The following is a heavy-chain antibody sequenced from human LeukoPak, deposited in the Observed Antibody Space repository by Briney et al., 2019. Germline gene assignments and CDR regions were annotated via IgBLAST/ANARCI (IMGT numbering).Heavy chain of an antibody. CDR3: AKDVGKWESLHFFDY. J-gene: IGHJ4*02. CDR1: GFTFSSYS. V-gene: IGHV3-30-3*01. D-gene: IGHD1-26*01. CDR2: ISYDGTNN. Sequence: GGSLRLSCAASGFTFSSYSMHWVRQAPGKGLEWVAVISYDGTNNYYADSVKGRFTISRDDSRNTLYLQMNSLRGDDTAVYYCAKDVGKWESLHFFDYWGQGTLVTVSS.